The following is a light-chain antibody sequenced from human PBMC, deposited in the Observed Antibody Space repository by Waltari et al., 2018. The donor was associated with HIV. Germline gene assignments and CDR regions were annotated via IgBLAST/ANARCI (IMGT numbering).Light chain of an antibody. V-gene: IGLV1-44*01. CDR3: ATWDGSLNGPV. CDR1: GSNLGRST. J-gene: IGLJ3*02. CDR2: SNN. Sequence: QSVLTQPPSASGTPGPGVTISCSGSGSNLGRSTGNCYQQHPGTATKLLIYSNNQRPSRVPDRFSGSKSGTSASLAISGLQSDDETTYYCATWDGSLNGPVFGGGTKLTVL.